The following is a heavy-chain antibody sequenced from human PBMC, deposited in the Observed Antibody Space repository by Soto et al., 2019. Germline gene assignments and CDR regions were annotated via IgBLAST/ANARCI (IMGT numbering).Heavy chain of an antibody. V-gene: IGHV2-5*02. CDR1: GFPLSTSGVG. CDR2: IYWDDDK. CDR3: AHSRTTIFAWASPFDY. D-gene: IGHD3-3*01. Sequence: SGPTLVNPTQTLTLTCTFSGFPLSTSGVGVGWIRQPPGKALEWLALIYWDDDKRYSPSLKSRLTITKDTSKDQVVLTMTNMDPVDTATYYCAHSRTTIFAWASPFDYWGQGTLVTVSS. J-gene: IGHJ4*02.